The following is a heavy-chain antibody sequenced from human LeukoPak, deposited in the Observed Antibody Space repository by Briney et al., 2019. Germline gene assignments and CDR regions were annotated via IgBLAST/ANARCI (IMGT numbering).Heavy chain of an antibody. CDR1: GFTFSSYG. CDR2: IRYDGSNK. D-gene: IGHD6-13*01. Sequence: GGSLRLSCAASGFTFSSYGMHWVRQAPGKGLEWVAFIRYDGSNKYYADSVKGRFTISRDNSKNTLYLQMNSLRAEDTAVYYCARDKGIAAAENDYWGQGTLVTVSS. V-gene: IGHV3-30*02. J-gene: IGHJ4*02. CDR3: ARDKGIAAAENDY.